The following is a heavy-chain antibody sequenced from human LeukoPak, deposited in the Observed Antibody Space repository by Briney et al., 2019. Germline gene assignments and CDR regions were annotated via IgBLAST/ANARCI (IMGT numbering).Heavy chain of an antibody. CDR3: ARALITMVRGVGRVNWFDP. D-gene: IGHD3-10*01. CDR2: INHSGST. V-gene: IGHV4-34*01. Sequence: ASETLSLTCAVYGGSFSGYYWSWIRQPPGKGLEWIGEINHSGSTNYNPSLKSRVTISVDTSKNQFSVKLSSVTAADTAVYYCARALITMVRGVGRVNWFDPWGQGTLVTVSS. J-gene: IGHJ5*02. CDR1: GGSFSGYY.